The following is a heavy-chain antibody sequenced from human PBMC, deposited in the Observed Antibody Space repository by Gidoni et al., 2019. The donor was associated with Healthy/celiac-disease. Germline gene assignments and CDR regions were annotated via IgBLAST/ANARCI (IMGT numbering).Heavy chain of an antibody. CDR3: ARTETYYDFWSGYLKPQVGMDV. D-gene: IGHD3-3*01. Sequence: QVQLVQSGSELKKPGASVKVSCKASGYTFTSYAMNLVRKAPGQGLEWMGWINTNTGNPTYAQGFTGRFVFSLDTSVSTAYLQICSLKAEDTAVYYCARTETYYDFWSGYLKPQVGMDVWGQGTTVTVSS. CDR1: GYTFTSYA. V-gene: IGHV7-4-1*01. CDR2: INTNTGNP. J-gene: IGHJ6*02.